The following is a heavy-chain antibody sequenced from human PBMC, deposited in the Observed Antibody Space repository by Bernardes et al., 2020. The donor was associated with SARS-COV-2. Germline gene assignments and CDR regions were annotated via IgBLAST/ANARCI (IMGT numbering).Heavy chain of an antibody. CDR1: GFTFSSYA. Sequence: RGSLRLSCAASGFTFSSYAMSWVRQAPGKGLEWVSAISGSGGSTYYADSVKGRFTISRDNSKNTLYLQMNSLRAEDTAVYYTALTYYYDSSGYPLYWGQGTLVTVSS. CDR3: ALTYYYDSSGYPLY. J-gene: IGHJ4*02. D-gene: IGHD3-22*01. V-gene: IGHV3-23*01. CDR2: ISGSGGST.